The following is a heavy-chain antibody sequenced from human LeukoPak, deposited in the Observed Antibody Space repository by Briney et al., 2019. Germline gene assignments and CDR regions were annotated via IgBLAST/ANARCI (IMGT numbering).Heavy chain of an antibody. CDR1: GGSISSYY. CDR2: IYYSGST. D-gene: IGHD2-21*02. J-gene: IGHJ4*02. Sequence: SETLSLTCTVSGGSISSYYWSWIRQSPGKGLEWIGYIYYSGSTNYNPSLKSRVTISVDTSKNQFSLKLSSVTAADTAVYYCARPQRAGDCGGDCYRFDYWGQGTLVTVSS. CDR3: ARPQRAGDCGGDCYRFDY. V-gene: IGHV4-59*01.